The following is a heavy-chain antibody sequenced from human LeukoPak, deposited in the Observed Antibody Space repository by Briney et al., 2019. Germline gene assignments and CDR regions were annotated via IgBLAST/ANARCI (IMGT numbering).Heavy chain of an antibody. D-gene: IGHD3-3*01. J-gene: IGHJ6*03. Sequence: GGSLRLSCAASGFTISSYAMSWVRQAPGKGLEWVSAISGSGGSTYYADSVKGRFTISRDNSKNTLYLQMNSLRAEDTAVYYCATWAGADDFWSGYSYYYYYMDVWGKGTTVTVSS. CDR3: ATWAGADDFWSGYSYYYYYMDV. V-gene: IGHV3-23*01. CDR2: ISGSGGST. CDR1: GFTISSYA.